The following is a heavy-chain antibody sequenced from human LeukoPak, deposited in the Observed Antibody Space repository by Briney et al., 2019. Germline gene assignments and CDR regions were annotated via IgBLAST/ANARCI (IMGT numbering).Heavy chain of an antibody. CDR2: IYYSGST. Sequence: SETLSLTCTVSGGSISSYYWSWIRQPPGKGLEWIGYIYYSGSTNYNPSLKSRVTISVDTSKSQFSLKLSSVTAADTAVYYCARSTRHIAPAVHGPYDSWGQGTLVTVSS. CDR1: GGSISSYY. D-gene: IGHD6-13*01. J-gene: IGHJ4*02. V-gene: IGHV4-59*01. CDR3: ARSTRHIAPAVHGPYDS.